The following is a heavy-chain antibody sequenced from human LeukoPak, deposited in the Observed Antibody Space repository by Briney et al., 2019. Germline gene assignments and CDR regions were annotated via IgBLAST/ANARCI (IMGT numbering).Heavy chain of an antibody. D-gene: IGHD2-21*02. Sequence: GGSLRLSCAASGFSVSSNYVSWVRQAPGKGLEWVSVIYSGGTTYYADSIKGRFTISRDNSENTLYLQMNSLRAEDTAVYYCAKDCGGDCYSHSWGQGTLVTVSS. CDR3: AKDCGGDCYSHS. CDR1: GFSVSSNY. V-gene: IGHV3-53*05. CDR2: IYSGGTT. J-gene: IGHJ4*02.